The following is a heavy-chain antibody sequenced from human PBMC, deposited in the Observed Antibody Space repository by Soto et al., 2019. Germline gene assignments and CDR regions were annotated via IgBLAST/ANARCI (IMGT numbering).Heavy chain of an antibody. Sequence: SVKVSCKASGGTFSSFGISWVRQAPGQGLEWMGGIIPVFGRPNYAQRFRGRLTITADESTNTSYMELIDLTSEDTAVYYCAREASGYDFWGQGTQVTAPQ. D-gene: IGHD5-12*01. J-gene: IGHJ1*01. CDR2: IIPVFGRP. CDR1: GGTFSSFG. CDR3: AREASGYDF. V-gene: IGHV1-69*13.